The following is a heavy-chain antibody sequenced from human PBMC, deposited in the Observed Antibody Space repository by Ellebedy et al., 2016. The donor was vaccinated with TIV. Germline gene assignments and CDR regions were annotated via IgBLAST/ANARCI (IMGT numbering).Heavy chain of an antibody. D-gene: IGHD2-15*01. V-gene: IGHV1-8*01. CDR1: GYTFTSYD. Sequence: ASVKVSCXASGYTFTSYDINWVRQATGQGLEWMGWMNPNSGNTGYAQKFQGRVTMTRNTSISTAYMELSSLRSEDTAVYYCARGLEPVRYCSGGSCYSPNWFDPWGQGTLVTVSS. CDR2: MNPNSGNT. CDR3: ARGLEPVRYCSGGSCYSPNWFDP. J-gene: IGHJ5*02.